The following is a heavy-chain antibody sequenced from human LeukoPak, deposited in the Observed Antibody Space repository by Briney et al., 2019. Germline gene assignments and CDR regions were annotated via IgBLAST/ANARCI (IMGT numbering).Heavy chain of an antibody. CDR1: GFTFSSYW. V-gene: IGHV3-7*01. J-gene: IGHJ4*02. D-gene: IGHD6-19*01. CDR3: ARDMRYSSGWYYFDY. CDR2: IKQDGSEK. Sequence: GGSLRLSCAASGFTFSSYWMSWVRQAPGKGLEWVANIKQDGSEKYYVDSVKGRFTISRDNAKNSLYLQMNSLRAEDTAVYYCARDMRYSSGWYYFDYWGQGTLVTVSS.